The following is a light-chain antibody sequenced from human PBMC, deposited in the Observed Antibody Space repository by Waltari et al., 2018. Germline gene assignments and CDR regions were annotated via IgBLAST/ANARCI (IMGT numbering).Light chain of an antibody. CDR3: QQRSNWPPELT. CDR2: DAS. CDR1: QSVGTS. Sequence: EIVLTQSPATLPSSPGERATLSCRASQSVGTSLAWYQQKRGQAPRILIWDASNRARGTPARFSGSGSGTDFTLTISGLEPEDFAVYYCQQRSNWPPELTFGGGTKVEIK. J-gene: IGKJ4*01. V-gene: IGKV3-11*01.